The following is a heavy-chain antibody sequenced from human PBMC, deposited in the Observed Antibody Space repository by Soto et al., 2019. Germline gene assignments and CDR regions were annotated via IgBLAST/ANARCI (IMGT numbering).Heavy chain of an antibody. CDR3: VRSGHSFGGVM. Sequence: SETLSLTCTVSGASMNNYYGSWVRQPPGKGLEWIGYMYYSGGSNSNPSHKGRVTISVDTSKNQISLKLTSVTAADTAVYYCVRSGHSFGGVMWGQGTLVTVSS. J-gene: IGHJ4*02. D-gene: IGHD3-16*01. CDR1: GASMNNYY. CDR2: MYYSGGS. V-gene: IGHV4-59*01.